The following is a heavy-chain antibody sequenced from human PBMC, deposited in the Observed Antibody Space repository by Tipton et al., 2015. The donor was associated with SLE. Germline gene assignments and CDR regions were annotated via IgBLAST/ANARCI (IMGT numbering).Heavy chain of an antibody. CDR2: IYTSGST. CDR3: ASGAVVSPFDY. D-gene: IGHD4-23*01. V-gene: IGHV4-61*02. J-gene: IGHJ4*02. CDR1: GGSISSGSYY. Sequence: TLSLTCTVSGGSISSGSYYWSWIRQPAGKGLEWIGRIYTSGSTNYNPSLKSQVTISVDTSKNQFSLKLSSVTAADTAVYYCASGAVVSPFDYWGQGTLVTVSS.